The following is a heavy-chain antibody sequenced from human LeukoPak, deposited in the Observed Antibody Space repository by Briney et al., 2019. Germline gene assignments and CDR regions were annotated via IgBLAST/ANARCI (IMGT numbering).Heavy chain of an antibody. CDR3: AKAPGTATAARYFEY. J-gene: IGHJ4*02. Sequence: GGSLRLSCAASGFTFSSYAMSWVRQAPGKGLEWVSAISGGGDSTYYADSVKGRFTISRDNSKNTLYLQVNSLRAEDTAVYYCAKAPGTATAARYFEYWGQGTLVTVSS. CDR1: GFTFSSYA. CDR2: ISGGGDST. D-gene: IGHD1-1*01. V-gene: IGHV3-23*01.